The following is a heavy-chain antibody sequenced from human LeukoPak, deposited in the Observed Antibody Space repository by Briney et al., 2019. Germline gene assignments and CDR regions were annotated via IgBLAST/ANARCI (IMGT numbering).Heavy chain of an antibody. V-gene: IGHV3-23*01. CDR1: GFTFSSYA. CDR3: ARKGIGSSRYQNMDV. CDR2: ISIDGGRT. Sequence: PGGSLRLSCAASGFTFSSYAMSWVRQAPGKGPEWVSTISIDGGRTYYADSVKDRFTVSRDTSKITLYLQMNSLRAEDTAVYYCARKGIGSSRYQNMDVWGKGTTVTVSS. D-gene: IGHD6-25*01. J-gene: IGHJ6*03.